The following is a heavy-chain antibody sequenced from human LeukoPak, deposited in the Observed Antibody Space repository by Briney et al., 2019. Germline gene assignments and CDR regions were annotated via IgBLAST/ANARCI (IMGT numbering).Heavy chain of an antibody. V-gene: IGHV1-24*01. J-gene: IGHJ4*02. CDR3: ATVEYSSGWYLTGDYCFHY. D-gene: IGHD6-19*01. CDR2: FYPEDGET. CDR1: VYTLTQLS. Sequence: ASVTVSCMFSVYTLTQLSMHSVRQAPGKGLDWMGGFYPEDGETIYAQKFQGRVTMTEHTSTDAAYMELRSLRSEDTAVYYCATVEYSSGWYLTGDYCFHYWVEGSLLTVCS.